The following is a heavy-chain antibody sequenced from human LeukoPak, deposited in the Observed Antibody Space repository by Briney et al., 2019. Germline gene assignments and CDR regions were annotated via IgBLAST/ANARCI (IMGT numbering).Heavy chain of an antibody. J-gene: IGHJ4*02. CDR2: IYTSGST. Sequence: PSETLSLTCTVSGGSISSYYWSWIRQPAGKGLEWIGRIYTSGSTNYNPSLKSRVTMSVDTSKNQFSLKLSSVTAADTAVYYCARVGGYSSSEYYFDYWGQGTLATVSS. V-gene: IGHV4-4*07. CDR3: ARVGGYSSSEYYFDY. CDR1: GGSISSYY. D-gene: IGHD6-6*01.